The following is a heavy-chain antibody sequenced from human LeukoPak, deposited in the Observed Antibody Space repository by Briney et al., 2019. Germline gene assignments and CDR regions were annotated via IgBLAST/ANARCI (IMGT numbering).Heavy chain of an antibody. V-gene: IGHV4-59*01. J-gene: IGHJ6*03. CDR3: ARIRPPDYYYYYYMDV. CDR1: GGSISRYY. CDR2: IYYSGST. Sequence: PSETLSLTCTVSGGSISRYYWSWIRQPPGKGLEWIGYIYYSGSTNYNPSLKSRVTISVDTSKNQFSLKLSSVTAADTAVYYCARIRPPDYYYYYYMDVWGKGTTDTVSS.